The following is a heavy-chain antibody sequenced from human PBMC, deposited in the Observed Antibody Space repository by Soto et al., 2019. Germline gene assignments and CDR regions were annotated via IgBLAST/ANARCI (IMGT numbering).Heavy chain of an antibody. Sequence: QVQLVQSGAEVKKPGSSVRVSCTVSGGTFTTYTIDWVRQAPGQGLEWMGRIIPGIGLTNYGLPGRVTITADNSTSTAYLELSGRKTEDTAMYYCAKHLAGTDQNAYDIWGQGTMVTVSS. J-gene: IGHJ3*02. D-gene: IGHD2-8*02. V-gene: IGHV1-69*02. CDR2: IIPGIGLT. CDR1: GGTFTTYT. CDR3: AKHLAGTDQNAYDI.